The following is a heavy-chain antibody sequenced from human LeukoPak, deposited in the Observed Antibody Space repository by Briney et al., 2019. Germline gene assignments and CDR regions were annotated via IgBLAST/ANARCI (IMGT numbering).Heavy chain of an antibody. CDR1: GLTFSDYH. V-gene: IGHV3-11*01. Sequence: KPGGSLRLSCAASGLTFSDYHMSWIRQAPGKGLEWVSHISDNGRTKYYANSVQGRFTVPRDNAKNSLYLQMNSLRADDTAVYYCATVHFGYFTFWGQGTLVPVSS. J-gene: IGHJ4*02. CDR3: ATVHFGYFTF. CDR2: ISDNGRTK. D-gene: IGHD3-3*01.